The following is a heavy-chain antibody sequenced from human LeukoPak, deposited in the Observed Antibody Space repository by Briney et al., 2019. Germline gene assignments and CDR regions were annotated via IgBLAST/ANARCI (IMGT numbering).Heavy chain of an antibody. Sequence: GASVKVSCKASGGTFSSYAISWVRQAPGQGLEWMGGIIPIFGTANYAQKFQGRVTITADESTSTAYMELSSLRSEDTAVYYCARDRDYLRQYYYDSSGYYNDAFDIWGQGTMVTVSS. J-gene: IGHJ3*02. CDR3: ARDRDYLRQYYYDSSGYYNDAFDI. CDR2: IIPIFGTA. D-gene: IGHD3-22*01. V-gene: IGHV1-69*13. CDR1: GGTFSSYA.